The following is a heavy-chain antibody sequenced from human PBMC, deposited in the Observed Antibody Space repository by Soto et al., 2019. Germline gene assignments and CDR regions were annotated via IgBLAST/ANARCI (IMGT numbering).Heavy chain of an antibody. V-gene: IGHV4-4*02. Sequence: QVQLQESGPGLVKPSGTLSLTCAVSGGSITNTDWWTWVRQPPGMGLEWVGDISLSGNTNYNPSLEGRAAISVDKARNQFSLILNSVTAADTAVYYCASRGSSGPFWGQGTLVTVSS. CDR2: ISLSGNT. CDR1: GGSITNTDW. D-gene: IGHD3-22*01. J-gene: IGHJ4*02. CDR3: ASRGSSGPF.